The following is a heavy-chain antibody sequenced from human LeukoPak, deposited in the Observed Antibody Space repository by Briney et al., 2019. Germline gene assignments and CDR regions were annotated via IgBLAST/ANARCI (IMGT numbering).Heavy chain of an antibody. V-gene: IGHV3-23*01. J-gene: IGHJ4*02. CDR2: ITGSGSST. CDR1: GFTFSSYA. Sequence: HPGGSLRLSCAASGFTFSSYAMTWVRQAPGKGLEWVSSITGSGSSTYYADSVKGRFTISRDNSKNTLYVQMNSLRAEDTAVYFCAKPPRVVVVTAFDSWGQGTLVTVSS. CDR3: AKPPRVVVVTAFDS. D-gene: IGHD2-21*02.